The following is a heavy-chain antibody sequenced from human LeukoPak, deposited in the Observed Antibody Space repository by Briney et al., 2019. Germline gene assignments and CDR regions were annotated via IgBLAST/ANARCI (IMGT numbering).Heavy chain of an antibody. CDR3: ARSGNTGRNWYFDL. D-gene: IGHD3-10*01. V-gene: IGHV3-11*04. CDR1: GFTFSDYY. J-gene: IGHJ2*01. Sequence: GGSLRLSCAASGFTFSDYYMSWIRQAPAKGLEWVSYISSSGSTIYYADSVKGRFTISRDNAKNSLYLQMNSLRAEDTAVYYCARSGNTGRNWYFDLWGRGTLVTVSS. CDR2: ISSSGSTI.